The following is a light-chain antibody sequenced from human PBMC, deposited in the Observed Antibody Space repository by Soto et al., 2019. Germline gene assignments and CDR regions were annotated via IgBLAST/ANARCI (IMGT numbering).Light chain of an antibody. CDR1: QSVSSSY. Sequence: ELVLTQSPGTLSLSPGERATLSCRASQSVSSSYLAWYQQKPGQAPRLLIYGASSRATGIPDRFSGSGSGTDFTLTISRLEPEDFAGYYCEQYGSSPTFGGGTKVEIK. V-gene: IGKV3-20*01. CDR2: GAS. CDR3: EQYGSSPT. J-gene: IGKJ4*01.